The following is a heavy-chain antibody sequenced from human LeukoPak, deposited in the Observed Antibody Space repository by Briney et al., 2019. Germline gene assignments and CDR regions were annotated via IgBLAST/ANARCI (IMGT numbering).Heavy chain of an antibody. CDR2: IHNSGST. CDR3: ARAPSRTLWVDY. CDR1: GGSISNYY. J-gene: IGHJ4*02. V-gene: IGHV4-59*01. D-gene: IGHD2-21*01. Sequence: SETLSLTCTVSGGSISNYYWSWIRQTPGKGLEWIGYIHNSGSTKYNPSLKSPVSISVDTSKNQFSLKVNSVTAADTAVYYCARAPSRTLWVDYWGQGTLVTVSS.